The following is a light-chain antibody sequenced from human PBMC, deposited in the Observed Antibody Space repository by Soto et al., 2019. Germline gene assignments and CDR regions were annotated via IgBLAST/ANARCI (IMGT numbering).Light chain of an antibody. Sequence: GDRVTITCRASQGISIYLAWYQQKPGKVPKLLIYDASTLQSGVPSRFSGSGSGTDFTLTISGLQPEDVATYYCQKYNGAPLTFGGGTKVEIK. CDR3: QKYNGAPLT. J-gene: IGKJ4*01. CDR2: DAS. CDR1: QGISIY. V-gene: IGKV1-27*01.